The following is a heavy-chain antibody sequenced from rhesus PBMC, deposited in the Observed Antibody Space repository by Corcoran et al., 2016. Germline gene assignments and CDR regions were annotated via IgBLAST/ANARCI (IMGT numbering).Heavy chain of an antibody. J-gene: IGHJ6*01. V-gene: IGHV4-122*02. CDR1: GGSISSGYYY. Sequence: QVQLQESGPGLVKPSETLSLTCAVSGGSISSGYYYWSWIRQPPGKGLEWIGYITYSGSTRYNPYLKSRVTISRDTSKNQFSLKLSSVTAADTAVYYCARDRPGLDSWGQGVVVTVSS. CDR3: ARDRPGLDS. CDR2: ITYSGST.